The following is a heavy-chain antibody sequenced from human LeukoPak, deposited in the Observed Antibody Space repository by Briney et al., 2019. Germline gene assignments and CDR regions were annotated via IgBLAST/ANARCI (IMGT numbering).Heavy chain of an antibody. J-gene: IGHJ4*01. CDR1: GFTLNTFH. Sequence: PGGSLRLSCAASGFTLNTFHMNWVRQAPGKGLEWVSSITSSGTYITYADSVQGRFTISRDNAKNSLYLQMNSLRVDDTALYYCARASGGWDLDYWGHGTLVTVSS. V-gene: IGHV3-21*06. CDR3: ARASGGWDLDY. D-gene: IGHD1-26*01. CDR2: ITSSGTYI.